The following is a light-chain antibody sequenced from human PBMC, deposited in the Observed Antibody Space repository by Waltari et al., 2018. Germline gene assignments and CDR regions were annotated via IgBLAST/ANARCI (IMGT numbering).Light chain of an antibody. CDR2: LVS. Sequence: DIVMTQSPLSLSVTPGEPASISCRSSQSLLHGSGNTFLDWYLQKHGHSPQLLIYLVSKRASGFPDRFIGGGSGTDLTLKITRLEAEEVGVYFCMQARQTPWPSGQGPRWKSN. CDR1: QSLLHGSGNTF. J-gene: IGKJ1*01. V-gene: IGKV2-28*01. CDR3: MQARQTPWP.